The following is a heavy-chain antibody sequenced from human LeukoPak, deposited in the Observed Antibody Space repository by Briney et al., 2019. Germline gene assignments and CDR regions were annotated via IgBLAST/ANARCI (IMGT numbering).Heavy chain of an antibody. D-gene: IGHD1-26*01. Sequence: GSLRLSCAASGFTFSSYAMSWVRQAPGKGLEWIGYIYHSGSTNYNPSLKSRVTISVDKPKNQFSLKLSSVTAADTAVYYCVIVGATFDYWGQGTLVTVSS. CDR1: GFTFSSYAM. CDR2: IYHSGST. V-gene: IGHV4-4*02. CDR3: VIVGATFDY. J-gene: IGHJ4*02.